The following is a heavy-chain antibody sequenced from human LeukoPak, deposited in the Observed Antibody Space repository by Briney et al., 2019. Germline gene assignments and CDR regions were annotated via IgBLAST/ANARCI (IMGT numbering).Heavy chain of an antibody. CDR3: ARGRLTMVRGVIIDSRRFDP. J-gene: IGHJ5*02. CDR1: GGSFSGYY. V-gene: IGHV4-34*01. Sequence: PSETLSLTCAVYGGSFSGYYWSWIRQPPGKGLGWIGEINHSGSTNYNPSLKSRVTISVDTSKNQFSLRLSSVTAADTAVYYCARGRLTMVRGVIIDSRRFDPWGQGTLVTVSS. D-gene: IGHD3-10*01. CDR2: INHSGST.